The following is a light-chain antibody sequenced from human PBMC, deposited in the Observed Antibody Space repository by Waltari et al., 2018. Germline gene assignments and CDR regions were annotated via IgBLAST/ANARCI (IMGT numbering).Light chain of an antibody. CDR1: QSITMY. J-gene: IGKJ3*01. CDR3: QQTYSSPR. Sequence: DIQMTQSPSSLSASVGDRVTITCRASQSITMYLNWYQQKAGKAPKLLIYAASILQSGVPSRFSGRGSGTDFTLTISNLQPEDFATDFCQQTYSSPRFGPGTKVDFK. CDR2: AAS. V-gene: IGKV1-39*01.